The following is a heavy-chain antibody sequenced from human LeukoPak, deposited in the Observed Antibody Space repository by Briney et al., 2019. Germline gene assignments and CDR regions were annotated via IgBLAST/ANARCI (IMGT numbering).Heavy chain of an antibody. CDR2: ISNSGTTM. D-gene: IGHD3-10*01. Sequence: GGSLRLSRAVSKFTFSDSYMGWMRQAPGKGLDWVSYISNSGTTMYYADSVKGRFTISRDNAKNSLYLQMNSLRAEDTAVYYCARAAGSYAFDIWGQGTMVTVSS. CDR1: KFTFSDSY. V-gene: IGHV3-11*04. J-gene: IGHJ3*02. CDR3: ARAAGSYAFDI.